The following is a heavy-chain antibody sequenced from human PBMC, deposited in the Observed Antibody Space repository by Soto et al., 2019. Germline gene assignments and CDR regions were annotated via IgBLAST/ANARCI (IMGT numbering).Heavy chain of an antibody. D-gene: IGHD2-8*02. V-gene: IGHV3-74*01. CDR3: ARGVVVYQQLVRGRDRLDP. Sequence: EVQVVESGGGLVQPGGSLTLSCAVSGFTLRSYWMHWVRQAPGKGLEWVSRIDGDGRTTNYADSVKGLFTISRDNAKNTVYLHMNSLRVEDRAVYYCARGVVVYQQLVRGRDRLDPWGQGTLVTVSS. CDR1: GFTLRSYW. J-gene: IGHJ5*02. CDR2: IDGDGRTT.